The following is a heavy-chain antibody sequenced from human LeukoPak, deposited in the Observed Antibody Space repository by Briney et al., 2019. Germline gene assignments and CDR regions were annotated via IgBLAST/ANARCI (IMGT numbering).Heavy chain of an antibody. CDR3: AKGPDIVVVPAATYYYYMDV. CDR2: ILSDGSKE. Sequence: GGSLRLSCAASGFTFSSYGMHWVRQAPGKGLEWVAVILSDGSKEFYTDSVKGRFTISRDNSKNTLYLQMNSLRAEDTAVYYCAKGPDIVVVPAATYYYYMDVWGKGTTVTVSS. CDR1: GFTFSSYG. J-gene: IGHJ6*03. V-gene: IGHV3-33*06. D-gene: IGHD2-2*01.